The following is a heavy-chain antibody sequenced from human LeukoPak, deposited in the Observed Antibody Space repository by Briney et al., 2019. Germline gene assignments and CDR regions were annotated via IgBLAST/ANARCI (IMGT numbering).Heavy chain of an antibody. D-gene: IGHD6-13*01. J-gene: IGHJ6*03. CDR3: ARDRGDSSSWYVWDPYYYYYYMDV. Sequence: PGGSLRLSCAASGFTFSSYSMNWVRQAPGKGLEWVSSISSSSSYIYYADSVKGRFTISRDNAKNSLYLQMNSLRAEDTAVYYCARDRGDSSSWYVWDPYYYYYYMDVWGKGTTVTVSS. CDR2: ISSSSSYI. V-gene: IGHV3-21*01. CDR1: GFTFSSYS.